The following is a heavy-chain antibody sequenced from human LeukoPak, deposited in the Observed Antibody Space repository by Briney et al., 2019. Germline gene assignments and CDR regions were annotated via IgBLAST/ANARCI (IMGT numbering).Heavy chain of an antibody. D-gene: IGHD3-22*01. CDR2: IYYSGST. CDR3: ASQYYDSSGYYYASFDY. J-gene: IGHJ4*02. V-gene: IGHV4-39*01. Sequence: KPSETLSLTCTVSGGSISSSSYYWGWIRQPPGKGLEWIVSIYYSGSTYYDPSLKSRITISVDTSKNQFSLKLSSVTAADTAVYYCASQYYDSSGYYYASFDYWGQGTLVTVSS. CDR1: GGSISSSSYY.